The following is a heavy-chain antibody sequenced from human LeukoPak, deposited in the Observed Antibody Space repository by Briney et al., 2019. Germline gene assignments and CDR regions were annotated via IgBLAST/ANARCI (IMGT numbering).Heavy chain of an antibody. CDR3: AITGGPTVTAFDL. CDR1: GLIFGNYW. Sequence: GGSLRLSCVASGLIFGNYWMSWVRQGPGKELDWVANINHDGGEKDYVDSVKGRFTISRDNAKSSLYLQMNSLRVEDTAVYYCAITGGPTVTAFDLWGQGILVTVSS. CDR2: INHDGGEK. V-gene: IGHV3-7*02. D-gene: IGHD4-17*01. J-gene: IGHJ4*02.